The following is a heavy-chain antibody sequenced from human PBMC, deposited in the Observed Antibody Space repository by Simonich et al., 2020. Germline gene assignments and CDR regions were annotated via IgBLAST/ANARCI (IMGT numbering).Heavy chain of an antibody. J-gene: IGHJ3*02. Sequence: EVQLVESGGGLVQPGGSLRLSCAASGFTFSSYSKNWVRQAPGKGLEWVSYIRSSSSTIYYADSVKGRFTISRDNAKNSLYLQMNSLRAEDTAVYYCARDSSYYAFDIWGQGTMVTVSS. D-gene: IGHD5-12*01. V-gene: IGHV3-48*01. CDR1: GFTFSSYS. CDR2: IRSSSSTI. CDR3: ARDSSYYAFDI.